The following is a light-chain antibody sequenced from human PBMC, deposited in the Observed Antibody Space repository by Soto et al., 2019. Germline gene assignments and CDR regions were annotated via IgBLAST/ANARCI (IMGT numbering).Light chain of an antibody. CDR1: SSDVGSYNT. V-gene: IGLV2-14*03. CDR2: DVN. J-gene: IGLJ1*01. CDR3: RSFTSSTSYG. Sequence: QSALTQPASVSGSPGQSIAISCTGTSSDVGSYNTVSWYQQYPGKAPILMIHDVNNRPSGISDRFSGSKSGNTASLTISGLQAEDEADYYCRSFTSSTSYGFGTGTKAPS.